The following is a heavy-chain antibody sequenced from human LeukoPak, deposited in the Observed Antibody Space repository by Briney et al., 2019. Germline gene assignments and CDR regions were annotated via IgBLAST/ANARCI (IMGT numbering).Heavy chain of an antibody. J-gene: IGHJ4*02. CDR3: AQMSSGRFDY. CDR1: GGSISSSSYY. Sequence: PSETLSLTCTVSGGSISSSSYYWGWIRQPPGKGLEWIGSIYYSGSTYYNPSLKSRVTISVDTSKNQFSLKLSSVTAADTAVYYCAQMSSGRFDYWGQGTLVTVSS. CDR2: IYYSGST. D-gene: IGHD3-22*01. V-gene: IGHV4-39*07.